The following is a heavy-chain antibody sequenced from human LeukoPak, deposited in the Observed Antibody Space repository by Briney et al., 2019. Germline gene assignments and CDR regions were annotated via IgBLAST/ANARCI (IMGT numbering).Heavy chain of an antibody. D-gene: IGHD5-18*01. CDR1: GFTVSSNY. CDR3: AKVNTAFAWDYFDY. V-gene: IGHV3-53*01. CDR2: IYSGGST. Sequence: GGSLRPSCAASGFTVSSNYMSWVRQAPGKGLEWVSVIYSGGSTYYADSVKGRFTISRDNSKNTLYLQMNSLRAEDTAVYYCAKVNTAFAWDYFDYWGQGTLVTVSS. J-gene: IGHJ4*02.